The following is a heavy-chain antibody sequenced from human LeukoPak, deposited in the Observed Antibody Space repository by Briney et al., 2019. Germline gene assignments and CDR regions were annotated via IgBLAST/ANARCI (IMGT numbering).Heavy chain of an antibody. Sequence: SETLSLTCTVSDGSISSYYWSWIRQPAGKGLEWIGRISTSGSTKYNPSLKSRVSMSVDTSKNQFSLKVSSVTAADTAIYYCARGRMVRGVTITNDWFDPWGQGTLVTVSS. V-gene: IGHV4-4*07. CDR2: ISTSGST. J-gene: IGHJ5*02. D-gene: IGHD3-10*01. CDR1: DGSISSYY. CDR3: ARGRMVRGVTITNDWFDP.